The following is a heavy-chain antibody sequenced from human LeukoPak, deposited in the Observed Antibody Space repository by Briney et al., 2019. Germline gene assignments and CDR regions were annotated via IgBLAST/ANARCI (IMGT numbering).Heavy chain of an antibody. CDR1: GGSISSYY. CDR2: IYTSGST. Sequence: SETLSLTCTVSGGSISSYYWSWIRQPAGKGLEWIGRIYTSGSTNYNPSLKSRVTVSVDTSKNQFSLKLSSVTAADTAVYYCARGPKYYDFWSGYQDNWFDPWGQGTLVTVSS. CDR3: ARGPKYYDFWSGYQDNWFDP. J-gene: IGHJ5*02. V-gene: IGHV4-4*07. D-gene: IGHD3-3*01.